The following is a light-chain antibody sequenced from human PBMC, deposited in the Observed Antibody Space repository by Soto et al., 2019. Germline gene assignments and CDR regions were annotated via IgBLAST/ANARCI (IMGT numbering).Light chain of an antibody. J-gene: IGKJ1*01. CDR2: DAS. CDR1: HSVTSSY. Sequence: EIGLPQSPGTLSLSPGERATLSCRASHSVTSSYLAWYNQKPGQAPRLLIYDASSRATGIPDRFSGSGSGTDFTLTISRLEPEDFAVYYCQQYGSSPRTFGQGTKVEIK. V-gene: IGKV3-20*01. CDR3: QQYGSSPRT.